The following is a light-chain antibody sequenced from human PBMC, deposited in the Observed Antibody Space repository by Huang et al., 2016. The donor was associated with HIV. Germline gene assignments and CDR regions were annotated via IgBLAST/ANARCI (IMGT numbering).Light chain of an antibody. V-gene: IGKV3-15*01. CDR2: AAS. CDR1: QSVGSN. Sequence: EVVMSQSPVTLSVSPGERATLSCRASQSVGSNLAWYQQTPGQAPRLLIYAASTRATGIPARFSGSGSGTESTLTISSLQSEDFAVYFCQQYNDWPLLTFGPGTKVDIK. J-gene: IGKJ3*01. CDR3: QQYNDWPLLT.